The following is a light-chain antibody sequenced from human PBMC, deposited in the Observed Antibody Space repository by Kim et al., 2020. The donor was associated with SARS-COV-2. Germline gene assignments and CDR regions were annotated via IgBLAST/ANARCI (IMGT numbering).Light chain of an antibody. J-gene: IGLJ3*02. Sequence: SVSPGQTASITCSGDKLGDKYACWYQQKPCQSPVLVIYQDNKRPSGIPERFSGSNSGNTATLTISGTQAMDEADYYCQAWDSSTAVFGGGTQLTVL. CDR3: QAWDSSTAV. CDR1: KLGDKY. CDR2: QDN. V-gene: IGLV3-1*01.